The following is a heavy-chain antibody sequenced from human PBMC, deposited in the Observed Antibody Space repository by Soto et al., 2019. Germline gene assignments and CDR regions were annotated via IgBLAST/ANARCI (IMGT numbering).Heavy chain of an antibody. CDR1: GFTFSTYA. CDR2: ISYDGNNK. J-gene: IGHJ6*02. V-gene: IGHV3-30-3*01. Sequence: GWSLRLSCAASGFTFSTYAMEWVRQAPGKGLDWVALISYDGNNKYYADSVRGRFTISRDNSKNTLYLQMNTLRPEDTALYFCARPVEPFYYYGMDVWGQGTTVTVSS. CDR3: ARPVEPFYYYGMDV.